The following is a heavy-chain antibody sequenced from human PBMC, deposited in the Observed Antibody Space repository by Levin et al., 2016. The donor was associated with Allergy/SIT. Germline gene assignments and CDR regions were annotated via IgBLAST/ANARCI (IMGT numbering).Heavy chain of an antibody. J-gene: IGHJ5*02. Sequence: WIRQPPGKGLEWIGSIYYSGSTYYNPSLKSRVTISVDTSKNQFSLKLSSVTAADTAVYYCARHVNPVYDSELNWFDPWGQGTLVTVSS. D-gene: IGHD1-14*01. CDR2: IYYSGST. V-gene: IGHV4-39*01. CDR3: ARHVNPVYDSELNWFDP.